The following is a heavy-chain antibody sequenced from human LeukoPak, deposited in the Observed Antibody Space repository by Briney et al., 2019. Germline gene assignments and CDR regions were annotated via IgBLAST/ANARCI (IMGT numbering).Heavy chain of an antibody. D-gene: IGHD6-13*01. Sequence: GASVKVSCKASGYTFTSYGISWVRQAPGQGLEWMGWISAYNGNTNYAQKLQGRVTMTTDTSTSTAYMELRSLRSEDTAVYYCARLNKGSSSWYWGYNWFDPWGQGTLVTVSS. CDR3: ARLNKGSSSWYWGYNWFDP. J-gene: IGHJ5*02. V-gene: IGHV1-18*01. CDR2: ISAYNGNT. CDR1: GYTFTSYG.